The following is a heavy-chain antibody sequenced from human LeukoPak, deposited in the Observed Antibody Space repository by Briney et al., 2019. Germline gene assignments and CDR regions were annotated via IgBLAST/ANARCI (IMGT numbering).Heavy chain of an antibody. Sequence: GGSLRLSCVGSGFTFRSHAMSWVRQAPEKGLEFVSGIYENGGTTYYADSVKGRFSISRDNAKNSLYLQMNSLRAEDTAVYYCASDSQYYDFWSGYYTHDYYYYGMDVWGQGTTVTVSS. CDR1: GFTFRSHA. J-gene: IGHJ6*02. V-gene: IGHV3-23*01. CDR3: ASDSQYYDFWSGYYTHDYYYYGMDV. D-gene: IGHD3-3*01. CDR2: IYENGGTT.